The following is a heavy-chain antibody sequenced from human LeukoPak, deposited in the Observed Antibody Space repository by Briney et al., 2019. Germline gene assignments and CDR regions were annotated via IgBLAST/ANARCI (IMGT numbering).Heavy chain of an antibody. CDR1: GYTFTSYG. CDR3: ARVYDFWRGYQSNWFDP. V-gene: IGHV1-18*01. D-gene: IGHD3-3*01. J-gene: IGHJ5*02. Sequence: ASVKVSCKASGYTFTSYGISWVRQAPGQGLEWMGWISAYNGNTNYAQKLQDRVTMTTDTSTSTAYMELRSLRSDDTAVYYCARVYDFWRGYQSNWFDPWGQGTLVTVSS. CDR2: ISAYNGNT.